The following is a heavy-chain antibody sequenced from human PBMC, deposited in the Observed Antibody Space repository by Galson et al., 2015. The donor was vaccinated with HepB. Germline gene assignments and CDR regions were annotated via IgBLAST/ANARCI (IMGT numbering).Heavy chain of an antibody. V-gene: IGHV3-15*07. CDR1: GFTFSNAW. CDR3: TTELGYCSSTSCSVQAP. Sequence: SLRLSCAASGFTFSNAWMNWVRQAPGKGLEWVGRIKSKTDGGTTDYAAPVKGRFTISRDDSKNTLYLQMNSLKTEDTAVYYCTTELGYCSSTSCSVQAPWGQGTLVTVSS. CDR2: IKSKTDGGTT. D-gene: IGHD2-2*01. J-gene: IGHJ5*02.